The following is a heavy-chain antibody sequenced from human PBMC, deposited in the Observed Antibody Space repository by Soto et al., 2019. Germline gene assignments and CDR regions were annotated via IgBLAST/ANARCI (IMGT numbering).Heavy chain of an antibody. CDR2: ISAYNGNT. J-gene: IGHJ4*02. Sequence: ASVKVSCRASGYTFTSYGISWARQAPGQGLEWMGWISAYNGNTNYAQKLQGRVTMTTDTSTSTAYMELRSLRSDDTAVYYCARTILPSITMIVVVVTPADYWGQGTLVTVSS. CDR3: ARTILPSITMIVVVVTPADY. CDR1: GYTFTSYG. D-gene: IGHD3-22*01. V-gene: IGHV1-18*04.